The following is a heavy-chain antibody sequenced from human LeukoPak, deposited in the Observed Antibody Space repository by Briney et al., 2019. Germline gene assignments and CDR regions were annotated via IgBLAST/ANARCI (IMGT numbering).Heavy chain of an antibody. J-gene: IGHJ4*02. CDR2: ISSSSSYI. D-gene: IGHD3-10*01. V-gene: IGHV3-21*01. CDR3: ARSGLWFGDKEDY. CDR1: GFTFSSYS. Sequence: PGGSLRLSCAASGFTFSSYSMNWVRQAPGKGLEWVSSISSSSSYIYYADSVKGRFTISRDNAKNSLYLQMNSLRAGDTAVYYCARSGLWFGDKEDYWGQGTLVTVSS.